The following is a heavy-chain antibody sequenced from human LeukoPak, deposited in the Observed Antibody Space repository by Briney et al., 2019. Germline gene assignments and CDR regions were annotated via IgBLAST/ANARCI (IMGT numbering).Heavy chain of an antibody. CDR3: TRDRQIDAFDV. Sequence: GGSLRLSCEASGFIISPYTMHWVRQAPGKGPEWVSYITGSSSTIYYADSVRGRFTISRDNAKNSLYLQMNSLRAEDTAVYFCTRDRQIDAFDVWGQGTMVTVSS. J-gene: IGHJ3*01. CDR2: ITGSSSTI. CDR1: GFIISPYT. V-gene: IGHV3-48*01.